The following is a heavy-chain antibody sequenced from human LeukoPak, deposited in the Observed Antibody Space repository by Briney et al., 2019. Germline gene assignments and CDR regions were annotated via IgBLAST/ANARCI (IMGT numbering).Heavy chain of an antibody. CDR1: GGSISSYY. CDR2: IYYSGST. V-gene: IGHV4-59*01. Sequence: SETLSLTCTVSGGSISSYYWSWIRQPPGKGLEWIGYIYYSGSTNYNPSLKSRVTISVGTSKNQFSLKLSSVTAADTAVYYCARAKYPFDSSGYYPECYFDYWGQGTLVTVSS. D-gene: IGHD3-22*01. CDR3: ARAKYPFDSSGYYPECYFDY. J-gene: IGHJ4*02.